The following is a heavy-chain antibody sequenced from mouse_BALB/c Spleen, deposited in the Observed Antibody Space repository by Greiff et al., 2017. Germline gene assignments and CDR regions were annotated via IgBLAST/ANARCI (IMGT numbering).Heavy chain of an antibody. V-gene: IGHV5-6-4*01. Sequence: DVKLQESGGGLVKPGGSLKLSCAASGFTFSSYTMSWVRQTPEKRLEWVATISSGGSYTYYPDSVKGRFTISRDNAKNTLYLQMSSLKSEDTAMYYCTRESYFDYWGQGTTLTVSS. CDR3: TRESYFDY. CDR1: GFTFSSYT. J-gene: IGHJ2*01. CDR2: ISSGGSYT.